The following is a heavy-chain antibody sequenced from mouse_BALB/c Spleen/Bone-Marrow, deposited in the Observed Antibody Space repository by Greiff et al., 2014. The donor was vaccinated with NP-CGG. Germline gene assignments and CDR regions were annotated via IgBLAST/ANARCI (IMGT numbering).Heavy chain of an antibody. J-gene: IGHJ3*01. D-gene: IGHD1-1*02. V-gene: IGHV1-4*01. CDR2: INPSSGYT. Sequence: VQVVESGAELARPGASVKMSCKASGYTFTSYTMHWVKQRPGQGLEWIGYINPSSGYTNYNQKFKDKATLTADKSSSTAYMQLSSLTSEDSAVYYCARDWTIPFAYWGQGTLVTVS. CDR3: ARDWTIPFAY. CDR1: GYTFTSYT.